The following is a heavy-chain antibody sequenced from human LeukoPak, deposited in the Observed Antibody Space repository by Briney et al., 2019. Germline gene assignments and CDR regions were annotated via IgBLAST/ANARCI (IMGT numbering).Heavy chain of an antibody. CDR1: GGSISSYY. V-gene: IGHV4-59*08. J-gene: IGHJ5*02. CDR3: AGGQQLEGYNWFDP. D-gene: IGHD1-1*01. CDR2: IYYSGST. Sequence: SETLSLTCTVSGGSISSYYWSWIRQPPGKGLEWIGYIYYSGSTNYNPSLKSRVTISVDTSKNQFSLKLSSVTAADTAVYYCAGGQQLEGYNWFDPWGQGTLVTVSS.